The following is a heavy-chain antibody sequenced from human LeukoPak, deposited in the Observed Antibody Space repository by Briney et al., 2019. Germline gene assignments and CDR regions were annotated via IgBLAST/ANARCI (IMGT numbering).Heavy chain of an antibody. D-gene: IGHD4-17*01. J-gene: IGHJ4*02. V-gene: IGHV3-66*01. CDR1: GFTVSSNY. Sequence: GGSLRLSCAASGFTVSSNYMSWVRQAPGKGLEWVSVIYSGGSTYYADSVKGRFTISRDNSKNTLYLQMNSLSAEDTAVYYCARDSSPLTDYGDYVFDYWGQGTLVTVSS. CDR3: ARDSSPLTDYGDYVFDY. CDR2: IYSGGST.